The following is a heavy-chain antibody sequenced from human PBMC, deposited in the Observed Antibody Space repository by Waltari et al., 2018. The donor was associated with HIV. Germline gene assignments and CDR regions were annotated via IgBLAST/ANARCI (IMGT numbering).Heavy chain of an antibody. J-gene: IGHJ4*02. D-gene: IGHD6-19*01. CDR2: IKEDGSAS. CDR3: ARLQWATQNLDF. Sequence: EVQLVESGGGSVQPGGSLRLSCTVSGFTFSRPWMTWVRQAPGRVLEWVANIKEDGSASSYVESVKGRFIISRDNAKNSLFLQMYGLGAEDTGVYYCARLQWATQNLDFWGQGTLVTVSS. CDR1: GFTFSRPW. V-gene: IGHV3-7*01.